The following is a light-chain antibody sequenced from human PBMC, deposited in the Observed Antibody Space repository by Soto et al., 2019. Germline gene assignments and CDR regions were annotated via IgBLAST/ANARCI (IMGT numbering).Light chain of an antibody. Sequence: DIQMTQSPSTLSASVGDRVTITCRASQSISSWLAWYQQKPGKAPKLLIYDASSLESGVPSRFSGSGSGTGFTLTISSLQPDDFATYYCQQYNSCSWTFGQGTKVDIK. J-gene: IGKJ1*01. V-gene: IGKV1-5*01. CDR3: QQYNSCSWT. CDR1: QSISSW. CDR2: DAS.